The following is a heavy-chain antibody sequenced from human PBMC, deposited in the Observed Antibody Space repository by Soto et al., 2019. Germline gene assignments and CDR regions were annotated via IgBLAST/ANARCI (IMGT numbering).Heavy chain of an antibody. CDR1: GCNFISYW. J-gene: IGHJ6*02. Sequence: PHKIGYKGVGCNFISYWIGWMSQKTRKGLVWMGIIYPGDSDSRYSPSFQGQVTISADKSISTDYLQWSSLKASDTAMYYCARYCSGGSCFLPGYYGMDVWGQGTTVTVSS. CDR2: IYPGDSDS. CDR3: ARYCSGGSCFLPGYYGMDV. D-gene: IGHD2-15*01. V-gene: IGHV5-51*01.